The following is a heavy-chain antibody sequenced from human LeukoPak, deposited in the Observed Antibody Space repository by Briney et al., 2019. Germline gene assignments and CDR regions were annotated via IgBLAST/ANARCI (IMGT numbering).Heavy chain of an antibody. CDR2: IYTSGST. D-gene: IGHD2-2*01. J-gene: IGHJ5*02. Sequence: SQTLSLTCTVSGGSISSGSYYWSWIRQPAGKGLEWIGRIYTSGSTNYNPSLKSRVTISVDTSKNQFSLKLSSVTAADTAVYYCARGGDDGIAVVPAAGSGFDPWGQGTLVTVSS. CDR3: ARGGDDGIAVVPAAGSGFDP. V-gene: IGHV4-61*02. CDR1: GGSISSGSYY.